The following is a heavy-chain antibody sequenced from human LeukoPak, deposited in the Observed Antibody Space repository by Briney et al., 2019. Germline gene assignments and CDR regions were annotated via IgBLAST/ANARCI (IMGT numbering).Heavy chain of an antibody. Sequence: KPGGSLRLSCAASGFTFSDYYMSWVRQAPGKGLEWVSYISSSGSTIYYADSVKGRFTISRDNAKNSLYLQMNSLRAEDTAVYYCARPRGDDFWSGYYPDYWGQGTLVTVSS. J-gene: IGHJ4*02. V-gene: IGHV3-11*01. CDR1: GFTFSDYY. CDR2: ISSSGSTI. D-gene: IGHD3-3*01. CDR3: ARPRGDDFWSGYYPDY.